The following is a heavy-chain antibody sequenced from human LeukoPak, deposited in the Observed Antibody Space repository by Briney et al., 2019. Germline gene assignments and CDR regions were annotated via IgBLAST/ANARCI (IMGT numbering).Heavy chain of an antibody. CDR3: ARLTYYDFWSGYNYALDI. CDR1: GGTFSSYA. CDR2: IIPIFGTA. V-gene: IGHV1-69*05. D-gene: IGHD3-3*01. Sequence: ASVKVSCKASGGTFSSYAISWVRQAPGQGLEWMGGIIPIFGTANYAQKFQGRVTMTTDTSTSTAYMELRSLRSDDTAVYYCARLTYYDFWSGYNYALDIWGQGTMVTVSS. J-gene: IGHJ3*02.